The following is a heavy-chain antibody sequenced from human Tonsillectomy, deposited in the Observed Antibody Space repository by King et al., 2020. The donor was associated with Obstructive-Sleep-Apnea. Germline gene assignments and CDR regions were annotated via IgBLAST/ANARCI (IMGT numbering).Heavy chain of an antibody. CDR1: GFTFSSYW. D-gene: IGHD3-3*02. V-gene: IGHV3-74*03. CDR3: ARVAFSSPHFYYCGMDV. J-gene: IGHJ6*02. Sequence: VQLVESGGGLVQPGGSLRLSCAASGFTFSSYWMQWVRQAPGTGLVWVSRINIDGSSTTYADSVEGRFTISRDNAKNTLFLQMNSLRAEDTAVYYCARVAFSSPHFYYCGMDVWGQGTTVTVSS. CDR2: INIDGSST.